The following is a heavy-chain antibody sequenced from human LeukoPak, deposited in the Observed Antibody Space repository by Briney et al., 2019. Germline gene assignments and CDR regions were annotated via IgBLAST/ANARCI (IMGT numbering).Heavy chain of an antibody. Sequence: ASVKVSCKASGYTFTGYYIHWVRQAPGQGLEWMGRINPNSGGTNYAQKFEGRVTMTRDTSISTAYMELSRLTSDDTAVYYCARDPGRGSSWTFDYWGQGTLVTASS. CDR1: GYTFTGYY. J-gene: IGHJ4*02. V-gene: IGHV1-2*06. D-gene: IGHD6-13*01. CDR2: INPNSGGT. CDR3: ARDPGRGSSWTFDY.